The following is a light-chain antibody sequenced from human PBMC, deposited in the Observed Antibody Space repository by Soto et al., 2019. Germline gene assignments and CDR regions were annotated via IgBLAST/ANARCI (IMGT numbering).Light chain of an antibody. CDR1: SSNIGAGYD. Sequence: QSVLTRPPSVSGAPGQRVTISCIGSSSNIGAGYDAHWYQQLPGTAPKLLIYGHSNRPSGVPDRFSGSKSGASASLAITGLQADDEADYYCQTFDSSLRGYVFGTGTKVTVL. CDR3: QTFDSSLRGYV. CDR2: GHS. J-gene: IGLJ1*01. V-gene: IGLV1-40*01.